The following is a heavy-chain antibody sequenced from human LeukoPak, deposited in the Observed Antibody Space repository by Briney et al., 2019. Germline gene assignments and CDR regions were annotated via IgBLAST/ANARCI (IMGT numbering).Heavy chain of an antibody. Sequence: ASVKVSCKTSAYTFNAYLIHWVRQAPGQGLEWLGMIDPSGGSTAYAQKFQGRVTVTRDTSTSTLYMELSSLRSDDTAVYYCASDLGLRGVTNWFDPWGQGTLVTVSS. J-gene: IGHJ5*02. CDR2: IDPSGGST. CDR3: ASDLGLRGVTNWFDP. D-gene: IGHD3-10*01. V-gene: IGHV1-46*02. CDR1: AYTFNAYL.